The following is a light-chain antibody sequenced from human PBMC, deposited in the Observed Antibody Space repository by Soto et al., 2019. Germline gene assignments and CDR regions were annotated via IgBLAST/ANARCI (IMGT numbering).Light chain of an antibody. CDR1: QRLGYLAPKY. Sequence: IVLTQSPGTLSLSPGERATFSCRASQRLGYLAPKYVAWYQQQLGQAPRLLIFAASSRATGIPDRFSGSGSGTDFALTISRLEPEDVAMYYCQDYGSSPVAYTCGQGTKLEIK. CDR2: AAS. V-gene: IGKV3-20*01. CDR3: QDYGSSPVAYT. J-gene: IGKJ2*01.